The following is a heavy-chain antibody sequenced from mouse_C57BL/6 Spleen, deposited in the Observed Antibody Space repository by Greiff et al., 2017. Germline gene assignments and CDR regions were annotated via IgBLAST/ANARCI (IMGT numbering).Heavy chain of an antibody. D-gene: IGHD1-1*01. CDR2: IWTGGGT. CDR3: ADYGSSCGFAY. Sequence: QVQLKESGPGLVAPSQSLSITCTVSGFSLTSYAISWVRQPPGKGLEWLGVIWTGGGTNNNSALKSRLSIRKDNYKSQAFLKMNSLQTDDTAGYYCADYGSSCGFAYWGQGTLVTVSA. J-gene: IGHJ3*01. V-gene: IGHV2-9-1*01. CDR1: GFSLTSYA.